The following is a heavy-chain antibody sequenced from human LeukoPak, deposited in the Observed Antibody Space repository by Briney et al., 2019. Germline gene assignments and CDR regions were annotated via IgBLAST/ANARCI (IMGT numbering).Heavy chain of an antibody. CDR2: ISGSGSDI. CDR3: ARTASSGYYSNAFDI. J-gene: IGHJ3*02. Sequence: GGSLRLSCVASGFPFSDYYMSWIRQAPGEGLDWVAYISGSGSDIYYADSVKGRFTISRDNAANSLHLQMNSLRAEDTAVYYCARTASSGYYSNAFDIWGQGTVVTVSS. D-gene: IGHD3-22*01. CDR1: GFPFSDYY. V-gene: IGHV3-11*04.